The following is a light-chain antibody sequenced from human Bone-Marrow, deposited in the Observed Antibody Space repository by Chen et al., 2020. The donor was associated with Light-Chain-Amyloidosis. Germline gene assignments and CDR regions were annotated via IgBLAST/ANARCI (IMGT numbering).Light chain of an antibody. Sequence: QSALTQPASVSGSPGQSITISCTASNSDVGNYNLVSWYQHHPGKAPKIIIYGDFKRPSGVSNRFSGSKSGNTASLTISGLQNEDEAHYHCCAYTGSSTWVFGGGTKLTVL. J-gene: IGLJ3*02. V-gene: IGLV2-23*01. CDR2: GDF. CDR1: NSDVGNYNL. CDR3: CAYTGSSTWV.